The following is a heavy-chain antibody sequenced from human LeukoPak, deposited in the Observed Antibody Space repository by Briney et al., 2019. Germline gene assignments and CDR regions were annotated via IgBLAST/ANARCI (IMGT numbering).Heavy chain of an antibody. J-gene: IGHJ3*02. D-gene: IGHD2-2*02. Sequence: SETLSLTCTVSGGSISGYYWSWLRQPPGKGLEWIGEINHSGSTNYNPSLKSRVTISVDTSKNQFSLKLSSVTAADTAVYYCARGGSGIGYCSSTSCYNLAFDIWGQGTMVTVSS. CDR3: ARGGSGIGYCSSTSCYNLAFDI. CDR2: INHSGST. V-gene: IGHV4-34*01. CDR1: GGSISGYY.